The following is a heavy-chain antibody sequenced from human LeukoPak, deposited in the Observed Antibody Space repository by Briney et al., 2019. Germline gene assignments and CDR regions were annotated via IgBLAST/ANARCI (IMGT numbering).Heavy chain of an antibody. V-gene: IGHV4-34*01. CDR3: ARDSYYDSSGSDY. CDR1: GGSFSGYY. J-gene: IGHJ4*01. D-gene: IGHD3-22*01. CDR2: INHSGST. Sequence: SETLSLTCAVYGGSFSGYYWSWIRQPPGKGLEWIGEINHSGSTNYNPSLKSRVTISVDTSKNQFSLKLSSVTAADTAVYYCARDSYYDSSGSDYWGHGTLVTVSS.